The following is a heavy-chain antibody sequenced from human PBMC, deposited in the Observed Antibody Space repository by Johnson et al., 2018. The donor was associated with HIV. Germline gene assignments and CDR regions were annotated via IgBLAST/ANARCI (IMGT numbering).Heavy chain of an antibody. Sequence: VQLVESGGGLVQPGGSLRLSCAASGFTFSSYAMSWVRQAPGKGLEWVSTISGSGGNTYYADSVKGRFTISRDNSKNTLYLQMNSLRAEDTAVYYCANPPLWTGDQTAFDIWGQGTMVTVSS. D-gene: IGHD3/OR15-3a*01. CDR2: ISGSGGNT. V-gene: IGHV3-23*04. J-gene: IGHJ3*02. CDR1: GFTFSSYA. CDR3: ANPPLWTGDQTAFDI.